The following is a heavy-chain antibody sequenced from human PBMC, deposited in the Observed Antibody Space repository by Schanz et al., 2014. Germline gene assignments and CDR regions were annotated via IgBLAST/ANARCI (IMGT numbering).Heavy chain of an antibody. CDR2: ISAYNGNT. CDR3: ARGEYSSGWYDGDIARFDY. CDR1: GYTFTSYG. D-gene: IGHD6-19*01. V-gene: IGHV1-18*01. J-gene: IGHJ4*02. Sequence: QVQLIQSGAEVKKPGASVKVSCKASGYTFTSYGINWVRQAPGQGLEWMGWISAYNGNTNYAQKLQGRVTMTTDTATSTAYMELRSLSTDDTAVNYWARGEYSSGWYDGDIARFDYWGQGTLVTVSS.